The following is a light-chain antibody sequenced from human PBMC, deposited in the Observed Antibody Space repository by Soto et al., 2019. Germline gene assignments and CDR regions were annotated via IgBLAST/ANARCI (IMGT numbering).Light chain of an antibody. Sequence: QSVLTQPASVSGSPGQSITISCTGTSSDVGSYNLVSWYQQYPGKAPKSVIYEVNKRPSGVSNRFSGSKSGNTASLTISGLQAEDEAEYYCCSYATSSTWVFGGGTKLTVL. J-gene: IGLJ3*02. CDR2: EVN. V-gene: IGLV2-23*02. CDR1: SSDVGSYNL. CDR3: CSYATSSTWV.